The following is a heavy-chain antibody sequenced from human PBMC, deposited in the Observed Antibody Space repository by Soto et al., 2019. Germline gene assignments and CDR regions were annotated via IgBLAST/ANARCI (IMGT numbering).Heavy chain of an antibody. CDR3: ARDKAYSSSWYGSDLYYGMDV. CDR1: GYTFTSYG. CDR2: ISAYNGNT. D-gene: IGHD6-13*01. V-gene: IGHV1-18*04. J-gene: IGHJ6*02. Sequence: ASVKVSCKASGYTFTSYGISWVRQAPGQGLEWMGWISAYNGNTNYAQKLQGRVTMTTDTSTSTAYMELRSLRSDDTAVYYCARDKAYSSSWYGSDLYYGMDVWGQGTTVTV.